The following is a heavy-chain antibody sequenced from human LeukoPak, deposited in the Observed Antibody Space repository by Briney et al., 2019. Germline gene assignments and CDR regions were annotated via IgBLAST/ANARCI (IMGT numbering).Heavy chain of an antibody. CDR2: FYTSANT. CDR1: GGSIRSYF. V-gene: IGHV4-4*09. J-gene: IGHJ5*02. Sequence: SETLSLTCCVSGGSIRSYFWSWIRQSPGKGLEWIGNFYTSANTNYNPSLKSRVTISVDTSKNQFSLRLTSVTAADTAVYFCARRRTGTTHNWFDPWGQGILVTVSS. CDR3: ARRRTGTTHNWFDP. D-gene: IGHD1-1*01.